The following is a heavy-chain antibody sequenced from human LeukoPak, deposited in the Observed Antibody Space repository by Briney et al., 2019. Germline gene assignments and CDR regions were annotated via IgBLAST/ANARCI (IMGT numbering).Heavy chain of an antibody. CDR2: ISGSGGST. Sequence: PGGSLRLSCAASGFTFSSYAMSLVRQAPGKGLEWVSAISGSGGSTYYADSVKGRFTISRDNSKNTLYLQLISLRAEDPAVYYCATDTYYYESSGLCCDYWGQGTLVTVSS. J-gene: IGHJ4*02. CDR1: GFTFSSYA. CDR3: ATDTYYYESSGLCCDY. D-gene: IGHD3-22*01. V-gene: IGHV3-23*01.